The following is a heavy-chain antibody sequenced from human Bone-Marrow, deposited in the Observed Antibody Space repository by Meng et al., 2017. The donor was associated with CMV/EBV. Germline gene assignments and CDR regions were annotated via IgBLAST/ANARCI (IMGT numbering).Heavy chain of an antibody. D-gene: IGHD5-12*01. CDR2: ISPNSGGT. V-gene: IGHV1-2*02. Sequence: ASVKVSCKASGYTFTGYYLHWVRQAPGQGLEWMGWISPNSGGTNYAQKFQGRVIMTSDTSINTAYMDLSRLTSDDTAVYYCARDRPLRGRSDYDETYYYYYSGMDVWGQGPTVTVSS. CDR1: GYTFTGYY. CDR3: ARDRPLRGRSDYDETYYYYYSGMDV. J-gene: IGHJ6*02.